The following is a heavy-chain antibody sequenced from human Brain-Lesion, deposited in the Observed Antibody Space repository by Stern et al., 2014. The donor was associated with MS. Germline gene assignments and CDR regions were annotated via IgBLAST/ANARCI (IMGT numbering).Heavy chain of an antibody. CDR1: GYTFSSYD. Sequence: VQLGESGAEVKQPGASVKVSGKASGYTFSSYDITWVRPASGQGLEGMGWMTPYSGNTGYAQKFKGRVSMTSDPSISTVYMELTSLTSDDTAVYFCARAVRNQLLSEYWGQGTLVTVSS. J-gene: IGHJ4*02. D-gene: IGHD2-2*01. CDR3: ARAVRNQLLSEY. CDR2: MTPYSGNT. V-gene: IGHV1-8*01.